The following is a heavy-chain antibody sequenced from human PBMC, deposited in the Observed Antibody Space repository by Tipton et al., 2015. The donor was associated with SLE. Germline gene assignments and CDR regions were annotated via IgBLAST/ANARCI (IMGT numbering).Heavy chain of an antibody. CDR2: ISGSGGST. V-gene: IGHV3-23*01. D-gene: IGHD6-6*01. Sequence: SLRLSCAASGFTFSSYAMSWVRQASGKGLEWVSTISGSGGSTYYADSVKGRFTISRNNSKNTLYLQMNRLRAEDTAVYSCATSNLGSSFDYWGQGTLVTVSS. J-gene: IGHJ4*02. CDR1: GFTFSSYA. CDR3: ATSNLGSSFDY.